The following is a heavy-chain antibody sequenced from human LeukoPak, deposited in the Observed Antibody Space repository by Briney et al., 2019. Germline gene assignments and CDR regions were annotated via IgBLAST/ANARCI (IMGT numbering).Heavy chain of an antibody. V-gene: IGHV4-59*08. CDR2: IYYSGST. CDR3: ARQKYYYYGMDV. CDR1: GGSISSYY. Sequence: SETLSLTCTVAGGSISSYYWSWIRQPPGKGLEWIGYIYYSGSTNYNPSLKSRVTISVDTSKNQFSLKLSSVTAADTAVYYCARQKYYYYGMDVWGQGTTVTVSS. J-gene: IGHJ6*02.